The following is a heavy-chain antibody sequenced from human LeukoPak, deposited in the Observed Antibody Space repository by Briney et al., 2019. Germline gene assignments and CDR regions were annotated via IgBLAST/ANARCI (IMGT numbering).Heavy chain of an antibody. Sequence: SETLSLTCAVSGYSIISAYYWGWIRQPPAKGLEWIGSINHSGTTSYNPSLKSRVTISVDTSKNQFSLKLSSVTAADTAVYYCARDGAASYMDVWGKGTTVTVSS. D-gene: IGHD6-25*01. V-gene: IGHV4-38-2*02. CDR1: GYSIISAYY. CDR2: INHSGTT. CDR3: ARDGAASYMDV. J-gene: IGHJ6*03.